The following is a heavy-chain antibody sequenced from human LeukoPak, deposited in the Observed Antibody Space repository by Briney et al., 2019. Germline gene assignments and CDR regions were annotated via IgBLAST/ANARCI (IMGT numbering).Heavy chain of an antibody. CDR1: GYTFTDYY. J-gene: IGHJ5*02. CDR2: INPNSGDT. CDR3: ARGDYYGSPKVVAA. V-gene: IGHV1-2*07. Sequence: ASVKVSCKASGYTFTDYYINWVRQAPGQGLEWIGWINPNSGDTNYAHKFQDRVTMTRDTSISTAYIELNFLRSDDTAVFYCARGDYYGSPKVVAAWGEGTLVTVSS. D-gene: IGHD3-10*01.